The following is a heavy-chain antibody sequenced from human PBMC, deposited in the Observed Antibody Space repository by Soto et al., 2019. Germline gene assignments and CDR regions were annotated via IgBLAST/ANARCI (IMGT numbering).Heavy chain of an antibody. Sequence: PGGSLRLSCATSGFILSDCAMNWVRQAPGKGLEWVSYISSSSSVIDYADSVKGRFTVSRDNARNSLYLQMNSLRAEDTAVYYCARERSWDSNWYYYMDVWGKGTTVTVAS. V-gene: IGHV3-48*01. CDR1: GFILSDCA. J-gene: IGHJ6*03. D-gene: IGHD7-27*01. CDR3: ARERSWDSNWYYYMDV. CDR2: ISSSSSVI.